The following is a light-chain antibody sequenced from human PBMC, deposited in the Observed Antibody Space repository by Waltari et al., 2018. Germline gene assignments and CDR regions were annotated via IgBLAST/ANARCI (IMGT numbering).Light chain of an antibody. CDR1: QNIRTC. CDR3: QQCNTLPLT. J-gene: IGKJ4*01. Sequence: DIQLTQSPSSLSASVGDRVTFTCRASQNIRTCLAWYQQKPGQAPKSLISAASVLQSGVPSRFSGSGSGTDFTLTLTNLQPEDCATYYCQQCNTLPLTFGGGTKVEI. CDR2: AAS. V-gene: IGKV1D-16*01.